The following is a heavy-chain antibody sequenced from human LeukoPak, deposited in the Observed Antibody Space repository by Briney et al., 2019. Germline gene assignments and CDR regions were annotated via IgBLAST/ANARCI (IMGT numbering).Heavy chain of an antibody. CDR3: AREGQFGSYAAFDI. V-gene: IGHV3-30-3*01. CDR1: GFTFSSYA. Sequence: PGGSLRLSCAASGFTFSSYAMHWVRQAPGKGLEWVAVISYDGSNKYYADSVKSRFTISRDNSKNTLYLQMNSLRAEDTAVYYCAREGQFGSYAAFDIWGQETMVTVSS. D-gene: IGHD1-26*01. J-gene: IGHJ3*02. CDR2: ISYDGSNK.